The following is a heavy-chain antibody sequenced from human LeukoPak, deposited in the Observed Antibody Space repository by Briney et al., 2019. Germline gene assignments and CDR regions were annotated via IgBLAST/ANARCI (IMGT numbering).Heavy chain of an antibody. CDR1: GFTFSNYA. V-gene: IGHV3-23*01. D-gene: IGHD5-12*01. Sequence: PGGSLRLSCTVSGFTFSNYAMGWVRQAPGKGLEWVSLISGDGGSTYYATSVEGRFTISRDDSKNTLYLQMNSLRAEDAALYYCATDRGYSGYGTFDYWGQGTLVIVSS. CDR2: ISGDGGST. CDR3: ATDRGYSGYGTFDY. J-gene: IGHJ4*02.